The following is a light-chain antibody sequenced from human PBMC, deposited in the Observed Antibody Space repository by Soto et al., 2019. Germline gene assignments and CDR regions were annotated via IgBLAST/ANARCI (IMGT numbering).Light chain of an antibody. J-gene: IGKJ5*01. CDR2: GAT. Sequence: EIVMTQSPATLSVSPGARATLSCRASQSVSSNFAWYQQKPGQAPRLLIYGATTRATGIPARFSGSGSGTEFTLTISSLQSEDFAVYYCQQYDNWPPVTFGQGTRLEIK. V-gene: IGKV3-15*01. CDR3: QQYDNWPPVT. CDR1: QSVSSN.